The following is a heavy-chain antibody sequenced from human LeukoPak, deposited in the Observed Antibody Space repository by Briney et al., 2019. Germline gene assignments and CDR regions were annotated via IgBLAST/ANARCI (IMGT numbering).Heavy chain of an antibody. CDR1: GVSFSGYY. D-gene: IGHD5-24*01. V-gene: IGHV4-34*01. Sequence: SETLSLTCVVYGVSFSGYYWSWIRQPPGKGLEWIVEINHSGSTNYNPSLKSRVTISVDTSKNQFSLKLRSVTAADTAVYYCASTRWLQSLFDYWGQGTLVTVSS. J-gene: IGHJ4*02. CDR2: INHSGST. CDR3: ASTRWLQSLFDY.